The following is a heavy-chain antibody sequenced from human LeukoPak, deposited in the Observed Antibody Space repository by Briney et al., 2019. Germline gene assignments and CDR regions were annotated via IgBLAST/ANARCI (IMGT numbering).Heavy chain of an antibody. D-gene: IGHD4-23*01. Sequence: SETLSLTRSVSGASLSTERYYYWGWVRQPPGKGLEWIGSVSHSKTPYYNPSLKSRVTMSVDTSKNQFSLKLKSVTAADTAVYYCARVPTVVAPQGYWGQGILVIVSS. J-gene: IGHJ4*02. CDR3: ARVPTVVAPQGY. CDR2: VSHSKTP. V-gene: IGHV4-39*01. CDR1: GASLSTERYYY.